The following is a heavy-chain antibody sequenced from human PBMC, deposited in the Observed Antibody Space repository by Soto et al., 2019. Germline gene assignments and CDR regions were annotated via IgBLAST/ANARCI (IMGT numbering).Heavy chain of an antibody. CDR2: ISATGGGT. CDR3: AKDRRAGGNCAFYLDF. V-gene: IGHV3-23*01. J-gene: IGHJ4*02. CDR1: GFKFSNYA. D-gene: IGHD3-16*01. Sequence: GGSLRLSCAASGFKFSNYAMSWVRQAPGKGLEWVSLISATGGGTYYADSVKGRFTISRDNSHNTLYLQVHSLTAEDTAVYYCAKDRRAGGNCAFYLDFWGQGAQVTVSS.